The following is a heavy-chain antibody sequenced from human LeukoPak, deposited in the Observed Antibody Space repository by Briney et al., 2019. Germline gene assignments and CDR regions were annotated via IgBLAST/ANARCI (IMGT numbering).Heavy chain of an antibody. CDR1: GFTFSSYS. CDR3: VRGGNSNYDY. Sequence: GGSLRLSCAASGFTFSSYSMHWVRQAPEKGLEYVSAINGNGADTFYANSVKGRFTISRDNSKNMLYLQMGSLKAEDMAIYYCVRGGNSNYDYWGQETLVTVSS. D-gene: IGHD3-16*01. J-gene: IGHJ4*02. V-gene: IGHV3-64*01. CDR2: INGNGADT.